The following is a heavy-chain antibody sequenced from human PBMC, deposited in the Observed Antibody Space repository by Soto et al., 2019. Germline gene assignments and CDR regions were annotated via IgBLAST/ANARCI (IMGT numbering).Heavy chain of an antibody. J-gene: IGHJ1*01. V-gene: IGHV1-18*04. CDR2: ISAYNGNT. D-gene: IGHD2-2*01. Sequence: GASVKVSCKASGYTFTSYSISWVRQAPGQGLEWMGWISAYNGNTNYAQKLQGRVTMTTDTSTSTAYMELRSLRSDDTAVYYCAGVERQYYHHGFHVYWARGPLDPVSS. CDR1: GYTFTSYS. CDR3: AGVERQYYHHGFHVY.